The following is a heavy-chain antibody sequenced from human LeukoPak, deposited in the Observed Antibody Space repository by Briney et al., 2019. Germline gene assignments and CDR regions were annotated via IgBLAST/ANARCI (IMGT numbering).Heavy chain of an antibody. V-gene: IGHV3-7*01. CDR3: ASGRQLGY. CDR2: IKEDGSEK. J-gene: IGHJ4*02. CDR1: GFTFSNYW. D-gene: IGHD6-13*01. Sequence: GGSLSLSCAPSGFTFSNYWMSWVRQAPGKGLEWVANIKEDGSEKYYVDSVKGRFTISRDNARNSLYLQMNSLRAEDTAVYYCASGRQLGYWGQGTLVTVSS.